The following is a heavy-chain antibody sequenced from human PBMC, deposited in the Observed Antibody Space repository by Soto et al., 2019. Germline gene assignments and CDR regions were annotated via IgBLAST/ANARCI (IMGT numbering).Heavy chain of an antibody. Sequence: GGSLRLSCAASGFTFSSYAMHWVRQAPGKGLEWVAVISYDGSNKYYADSVKGRFTISRDNSKNTLYLQMNSLRAEDTAVYYCARVRLGYCSSTSCPAPDYWGQGTLVTVSS. D-gene: IGHD2-2*01. CDR1: GFTFSSYA. J-gene: IGHJ4*02. CDR3: ARVRLGYCSSTSCPAPDY. CDR2: ISYDGSNK. V-gene: IGHV3-30-3*01.